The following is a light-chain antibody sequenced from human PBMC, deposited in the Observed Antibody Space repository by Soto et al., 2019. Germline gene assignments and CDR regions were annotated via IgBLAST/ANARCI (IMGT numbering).Light chain of an antibody. J-gene: IGKJ1*01. CDR3: QQDYNLPWT. Sequence: EIVLTQSPGTLSLSPGERAPLSCRASQSVSNNYLAWYQQKPGQAPRLLIYGASNRATGIPVRFSGSGSESDFTLTISSLQPEDFAVYYCQQDYNLPWTFGQGTKVDIK. CDR2: GAS. CDR1: QSVSNNY. V-gene: IGKV3D-7*01.